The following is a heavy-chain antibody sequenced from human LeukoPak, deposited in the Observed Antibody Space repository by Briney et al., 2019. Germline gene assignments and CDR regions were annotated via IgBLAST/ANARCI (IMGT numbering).Heavy chain of an antibody. V-gene: IGHV4-59*01. J-gene: IGHJ3*02. CDR3: ARDRPLGTGDVFDI. CDR2: IHYSGST. Sequence: PSETLSLTRTVSGGSISSDFWSWIRQSPGKGLEWIGYIHYSGSTNYNPSLKSRVTISVDTSKNQFSLRLSSVTAADTAVYCCARDRPLGTGDVFDIWGQGTMVTVSS. D-gene: IGHD1-14*01. CDR1: GGSISSDF.